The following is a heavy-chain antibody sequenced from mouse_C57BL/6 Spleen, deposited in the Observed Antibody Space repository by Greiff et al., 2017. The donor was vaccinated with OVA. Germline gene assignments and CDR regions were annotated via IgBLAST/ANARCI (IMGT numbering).Heavy chain of an antibody. CDR1: GYTFTDYY. D-gene: IGHD3-2*02. CDR2: INPYNGGT. Sequence: VQLQQSGPVLVKPGASVKMSCKASGYTFTDYYMNWVKQSHGKSLEWIGVINPYNGGTSYNKKFKGKATLTVDKSSSTAYMELNSLTSEDSAVYYCARTAQALYAMDYWGQGTSVTVSS. J-gene: IGHJ4*01. CDR3: ARTAQALYAMDY. V-gene: IGHV1-19*01.